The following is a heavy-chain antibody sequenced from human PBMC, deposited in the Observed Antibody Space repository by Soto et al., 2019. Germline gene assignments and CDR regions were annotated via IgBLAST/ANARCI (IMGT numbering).Heavy chain of an antibody. D-gene: IGHD3-9*01. CDR3: ARGYDILTGPPTRGGHMDV. CDR1: GYTFTGYY. CDR2: INPNSGGT. J-gene: IGHJ6*02. Sequence: ASVKVSCKASGYTFTGYYMHWVRQAPGQGLDWMGWINPNSGGTNYAQKFQGWVTMTRDTSISTAYMELSRLRSDDTAVYYCARGYDILTGPPTRGGHMDVWGQGTTVTVSS. V-gene: IGHV1-2*04.